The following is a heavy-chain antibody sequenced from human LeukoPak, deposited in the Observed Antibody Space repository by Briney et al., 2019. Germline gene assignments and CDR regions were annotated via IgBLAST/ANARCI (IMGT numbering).Heavy chain of an antibody. CDR1: GFTFSSYA. V-gene: IGHV3-30*02. CDR3: AKDSSSGWFLFDY. D-gene: IGHD6-19*01. CDR2: IRYDGSNK. J-gene: IGHJ4*02. Sequence: PGGSLRLSCAASGFTFSSYAMHWVRQAPGKGLEWVAFIRYDGSNKYYADSVKGRFTISRDNSKNTLYLQMNSLRAEDTAVYYCAKDSSSGWFLFDYWGQGTLVTVSS.